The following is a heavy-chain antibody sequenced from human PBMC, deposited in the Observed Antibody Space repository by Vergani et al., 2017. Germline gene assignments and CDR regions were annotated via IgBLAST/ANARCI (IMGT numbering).Heavy chain of an antibody. CDR2: IIPIFGTA. CDR1: GGTFSSYA. V-gene: IGHV1-69*13. CDR3: AGELGQHIVVVTANYGMDV. J-gene: IGHJ6*02. Sequence: QVQLVQSGAEVKKPGSSVKVSCKASGGTFSSYAISWVRQAPGQGLEWMGRIIPIFGTANYAQKFQGRVTITADESTSTAYMELSSLRSEDTAVYYCAGELGQHIVVVTANYGMDVWGQGTTVTVSS. D-gene: IGHD2-21*02.